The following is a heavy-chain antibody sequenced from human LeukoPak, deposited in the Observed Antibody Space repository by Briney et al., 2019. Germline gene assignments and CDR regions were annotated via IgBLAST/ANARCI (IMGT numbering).Heavy chain of an antibody. Sequence: SVKVSCKASGGTFSSYAISWVRQAPGQGLEWMGRIIPILGIADYAQKFQGRVTITADKSTSTAYMELSSLRSEDTAVYYCAWSGYYGSGSYPHYWGQGTLVTVSS. D-gene: IGHD3-10*01. CDR1: GGTFSSYA. V-gene: IGHV1-69*04. J-gene: IGHJ4*02. CDR2: IIPILGIA. CDR3: AWSGYYGSGSYPHY.